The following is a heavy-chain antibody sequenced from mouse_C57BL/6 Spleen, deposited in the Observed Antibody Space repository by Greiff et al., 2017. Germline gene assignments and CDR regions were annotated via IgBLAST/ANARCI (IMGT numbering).Heavy chain of an antibody. Sequence: VQLQQPGAELVRPGSSVKLSCKASGYTFTSYWMHWVKQRPIQGLEWIGNIDPSDSATHYNQKFKDKATLSVDKYSSTSYMQLSSLTSEASSVYYGARSTTVVASRYFDVWGTGTTVTVSS. CDR2: IDPSDSAT. J-gene: IGHJ1*03. D-gene: IGHD1-1*01. CDR1: GYTFTSYW. CDR3: ARSTTVVASRYFDV. V-gene: IGHV1-52*01.